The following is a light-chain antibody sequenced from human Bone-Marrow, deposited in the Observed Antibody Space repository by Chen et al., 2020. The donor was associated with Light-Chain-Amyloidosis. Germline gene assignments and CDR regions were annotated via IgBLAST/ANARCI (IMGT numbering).Light chain of an antibody. Sequence: QSVLTQPPSVSGAPGQRVTISCTGSSANTGANCEGHWYQQLPGTAPKLLLYGNNNPPSGVPARFSGSKSGSSASLAITGLQAEDEADYYCQSYDISLSAWVFGGGTKMTVL. J-gene: IGLJ3*02. CDR3: QSYDISLSAWV. V-gene: IGLV1-40*01. CDR2: GNN. CDR1: SANTGANCE.